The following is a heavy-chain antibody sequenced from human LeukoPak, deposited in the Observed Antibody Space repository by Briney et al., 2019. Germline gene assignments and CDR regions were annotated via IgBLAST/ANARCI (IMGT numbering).Heavy chain of an antibody. V-gene: IGHV4-59*01. D-gene: IGHD5-12*01. J-gene: IGHJ4*02. CDR3: ARSGYDQNYYFDY. CDR1: GGSISSYY. Sequence: SETLSLTCTVSGGSISSYYWNWIRQPPGKGLEWIGYIHYTGTIDYNPSLKSRVTISLDTSENQFSLRLSSVTAADTAVYYCARSGYDQNYYFDYWGQGTLVTVSS. CDR2: IHYTGTI.